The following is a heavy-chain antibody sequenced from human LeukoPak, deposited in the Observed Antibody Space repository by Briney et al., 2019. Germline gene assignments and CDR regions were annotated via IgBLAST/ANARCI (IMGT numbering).Heavy chain of an antibody. J-gene: IGHJ4*02. V-gene: IGHV4-59*01. Sequence: SETQSLTCSVSGGSINNYWWNWIRQPPGKGLEWIGYIYYSGSTSYNPSLKSRLTISVDTSLNQFSLKLNSVTAADTAVYYCARYCSGGDCYSKALDYWGQGILVTVSS. CDR1: GGSINNYW. D-gene: IGHD2-15*01. CDR3: ARYCSGGDCYSKALDY. CDR2: IYYSGST.